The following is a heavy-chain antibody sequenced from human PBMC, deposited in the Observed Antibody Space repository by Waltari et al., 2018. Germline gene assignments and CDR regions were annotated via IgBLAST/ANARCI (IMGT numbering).Heavy chain of an antibody. CDR2: IKQDGSEN. Sequence: EVQMVESGGGLVQPGGSLRLSCAASGFTFSSYWMTWVRQAPVKGLEWVANIKQDGSENYYVDSVKGRFTISRDNAKNSVYLQMNSLRADDTAVYYCAGIRRGYWFFDLWGRGTLVTVSS. CDR3: AGIRRGYWFFDL. D-gene: IGHD3-10*01. CDR1: GFTFSSYW. V-gene: IGHV3-7*01. J-gene: IGHJ2*01.